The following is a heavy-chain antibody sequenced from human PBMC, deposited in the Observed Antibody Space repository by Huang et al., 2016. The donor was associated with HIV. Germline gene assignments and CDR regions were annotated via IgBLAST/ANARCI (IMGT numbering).Heavy chain of an antibody. CDR2: ISYDGSNK. CDR1: GFTFRGYA. V-gene: IGHV3-30-3*01. Sequence: QVQLVESGGGVAQPGRSLRLACAASGFTFRGYAMHWVRLAPGKGWCWLAVISYDGSNKHYADSVNGRFTISRDNSKNTLYLQMNSLRAEDTAVYYCARDGLVSNYYYDSSGYYLGDAFDIWGQGTMVTVSS. CDR3: ARDGLVSNYYYDSSGYYLGDAFDI. D-gene: IGHD3-22*01. J-gene: IGHJ3*02.